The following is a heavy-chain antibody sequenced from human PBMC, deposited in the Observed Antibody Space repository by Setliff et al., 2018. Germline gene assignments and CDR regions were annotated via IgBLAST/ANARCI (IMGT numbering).Heavy chain of an antibody. CDR2: IRSKAYGGTT. CDR1: GFTFGDYA. D-gene: IGHD3-22*01. J-gene: IGHJ6*03. V-gene: IGHV3-49*04. Sequence: GGSLRLSCTASGFTFGDYAMSWVRQAPGKGLEWVGFIRSKAYGGTTEYAATVKGRFTISRDDSNSIAYLQMNSLKTEDTAVYYCTRDRYYYDSSGYSPLYYYYYYMDVWGKGTTVTVSS. CDR3: TRDRYYYDSSGYSPLYYYYYYMDV.